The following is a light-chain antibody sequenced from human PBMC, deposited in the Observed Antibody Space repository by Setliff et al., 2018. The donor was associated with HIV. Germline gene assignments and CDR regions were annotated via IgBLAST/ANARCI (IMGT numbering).Light chain of an antibody. CDR3: CSYAGSHTFV. V-gene: IGLV2-11*01. J-gene: IGLJ1*01. CDR2: DVI. CDR1: TSDVGGYNF. Sequence: LTQPRSVSGSPGQSVTISCTGTTSDVGGYNFVSWYQQNPGKAPKLMIYDVIKRPSGVPDRFSGSKSGNTASLTISGLQAEDEADYYCCSYAGSHTFVFGTGTKVTV.